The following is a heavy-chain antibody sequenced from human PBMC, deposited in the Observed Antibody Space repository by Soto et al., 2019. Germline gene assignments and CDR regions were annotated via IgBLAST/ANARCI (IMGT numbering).Heavy chain of an antibody. CDR3: AKEYGRLDY. CDR1: GFTFSDYY. J-gene: IGHJ4*02. CDR2: ISSSSGYT. V-gene: IGHV3-11*06. Sequence: GSLRLSCAASGFTFSDYYMSWIRQAPGKGLEWVSYISSSSGYTNYADSVKGRFTISRDNAKNSLYLQMNSLRAEDTAVYYCAKEYGRLDYWGQGTLVTVSS. D-gene: IGHD4-17*01.